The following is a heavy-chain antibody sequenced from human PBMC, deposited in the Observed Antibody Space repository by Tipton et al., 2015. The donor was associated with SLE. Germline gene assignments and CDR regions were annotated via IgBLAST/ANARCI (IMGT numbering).Heavy chain of an antibody. CDR2: IYYSGST. V-gene: IGHV4-39*01. CDR3: ARHVRFLEWCFDY. CDR1: GGSISSSSYY. J-gene: IGHJ4*02. D-gene: IGHD3-3*01. Sequence: TLSLTCTFSGGSISSSSYYWGWIRQPPGKGLEWIGRIYYSGSTYYNPSLKSRVIISVDASNNQVSLRLNSVTAADTAMYYCARHVRFLEWCFDYWGRGALVTVSS.